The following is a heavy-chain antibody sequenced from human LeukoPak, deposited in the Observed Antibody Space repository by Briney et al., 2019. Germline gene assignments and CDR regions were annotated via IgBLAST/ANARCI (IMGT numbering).Heavy chain of an antibody. D-gene: IGHD3-22*01. CDR3: AKAEYYYDSSGYLDY. Sequence: PGGSLRLSCAASGFTFSSYDMHWVRQATGKGLEWVSAIGTAGDTYYPGSVKGRFTISRDNSKNTLYLQMNSLRAEDTAVYYCAKAEYYYDSSGYLDYWGQGTLVTVSS. V-gene: IGHV3-13*01. CDR1: GFTFSSYD. CDR2: IGTAGDT. J-gene: IGHJ4*02.